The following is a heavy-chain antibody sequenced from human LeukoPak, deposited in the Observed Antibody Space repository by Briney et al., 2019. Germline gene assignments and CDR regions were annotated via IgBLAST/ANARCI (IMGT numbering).Heavy chain of an antibody. CDR1: GFTVSSNY. Sequence: PGGSLRLSCAASGFTVSSNYMSWVRRAPGKGLEWVSVIYSGGSTYYADSVKGRFTISRDNSKNTLYLQMNSLRAEDTAVYYCARTGIAVAGMFNWGQGTLVTVSS. CDR2: IYSGGST. V-gene: IGHV3-53*01. D-gene: IGHD6-19*01. CDR3: ARTGIAVAGMFN. J-gene: IGHJ4*02.